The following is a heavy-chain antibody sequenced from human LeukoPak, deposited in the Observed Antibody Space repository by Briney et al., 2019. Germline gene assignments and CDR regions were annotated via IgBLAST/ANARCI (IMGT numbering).Heavy chain of an antibody. CDR2: INYRGST. D-gene: IGHD6-13*01. J-gene: IGHJ4*02. CDR1: NASISSNTYY. CDR3: ARDAAAGVFFDY. V-gene: IGHV4-39*07. Sequence: PSETLSLTCTVSNASISSNTYYRAWIRQPPGKGLEYIGSINYRGSTNYNPSLKSRLTISVDTSKNQFSLKMSSVTAADTAVYYCARDAAAGVFFDYWGQGTLVTVSS.